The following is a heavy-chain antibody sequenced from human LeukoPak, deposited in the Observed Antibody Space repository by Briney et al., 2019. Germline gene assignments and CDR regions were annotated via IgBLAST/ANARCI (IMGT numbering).Heavy chain of an antibody. D-gene: IGHD3-10*01. CDR2: INTNTGNP. V-gene: IGHV7-4-1*02. CDR1: GYTFTSYA. J-gene: IGHJ4*02. Sequence: ASVNVSCKASGYTFTSYAMNWVRQAPGQGLEWMGWINTNTGNPTYVQGFTGRFVFSLDTSVSTAYLQISSLKAEDTAVYYCARTSRYYYGSGSYYDYWGQGTLVTVSS. CDR3: ARTSRYYYGSGSYYDY.